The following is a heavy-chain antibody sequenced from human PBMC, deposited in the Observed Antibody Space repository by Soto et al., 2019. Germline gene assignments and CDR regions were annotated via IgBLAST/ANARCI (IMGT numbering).Heavy chain of an antibody. D-gene: IGHD6-19*01. V-gene: IGHV4-59*01. CDR2: IYYSGST. CDR3: ARKDASVWIFDY. CDR1: GGSISSYY. Sequence: PSETLSLTCTVSGGSISSYYWSWIRQPPGKGLEWIGYIYYSGSTNYNPSLKSRVTISVDTSKNQFSLKLSSVTAADTAVYYRARKDASVWIFDYWGQGTLVTVSS. J-gene: IGHJ4*02.